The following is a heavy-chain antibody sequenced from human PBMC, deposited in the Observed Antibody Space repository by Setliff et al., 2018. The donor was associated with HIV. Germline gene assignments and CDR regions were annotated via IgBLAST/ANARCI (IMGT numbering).Heavy chain of an antibody. CDR3: ARVRRGSSARAPFDS. CDR2: INHSGTT. D-gene: IGHD6-6*01. V-gene: IGHV4-34*01. Sequence: SETLSLTCAVYGGSLSGYYWTWIRQPPGKGLEWIGEINHSGTTDYNPFLKSRVTISLDTSKNHLSLKLTSVTDADTAVYYCARVRRGSSARAPFDSWGQGALVTVSS. J-gene: IGHJ4*02. CDR1: GGSLSGYY.